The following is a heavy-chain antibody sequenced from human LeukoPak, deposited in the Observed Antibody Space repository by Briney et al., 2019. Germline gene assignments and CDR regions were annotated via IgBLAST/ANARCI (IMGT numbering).Heavy chain of an antibody. J-gene: IGHJ6*03. D-gene: IGHD2-2*01. CDR1: GFTFSSYG. CDR2: IWYDGSNK. V-gene: IGHV3-33*01. Sequence: PGGSLRLSCAASGFTFSSYGMHWVRQAPGKGLEWVAVIWYDGSNKYYADSVKGRFTISRDNSKNTLYLQMNSLRAEDTAVYYCAREGYCSSTSCYASNYYYYYMDVWGKGTTVTFSS. CDR3: AREGYCSSTSCYASNYYYYYMDV.